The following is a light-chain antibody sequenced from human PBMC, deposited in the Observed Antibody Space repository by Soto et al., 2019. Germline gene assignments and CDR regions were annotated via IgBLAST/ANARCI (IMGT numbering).Light chain of an antibody. CDR2: ETS. CDR1: QSVGSY. Sequence: EIVLTQSPATLSLSPGERATLSCRASQSVGSYLTWYQQKPGQAPRLLIYETSKRATGIPARFSGSGSGTEFTLTISSLEPVDFAVYYCQQRSSWPRTFGQGTKVEIK. V-gene: IGKV3-11*01. J-gene: IGKJ1*01. CDR3: QQRSSWPRT.